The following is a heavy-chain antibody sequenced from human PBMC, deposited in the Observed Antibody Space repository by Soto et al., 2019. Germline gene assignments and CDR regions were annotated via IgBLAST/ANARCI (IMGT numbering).Heavy chain of an antibody. J-gene: IGHJ4*02. Sequence: EVQLVESGGGLVQPGGSLRLSCAASGFTFNNHNMNWVRQAPGKGLEWVSFISSRSLTIYYADSVKGRFTISRDNNKKSLYLQMNSLRAEDTAVYYCARDIYGDYAKDSWGQGTLVTVSS. CDR2: ISSRSLTI. V-gene: IGHV3-48*01. D-gene: IGHD4-17*01. CDR3: ARDIYGDYAKDS. CDR1: GFTFNNHN.